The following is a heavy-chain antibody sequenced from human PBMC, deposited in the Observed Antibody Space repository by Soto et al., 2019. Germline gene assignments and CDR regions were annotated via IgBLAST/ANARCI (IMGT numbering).Heavy chain of an antibody. Sequence: SETLSLTCTVSGGSISSSSYYWGWIRQPPGKGLEWIGSIYYSGSTYYNPSLKSRVTISVDTSKNQFSLKLSSVTAADTAVYYCVGLRFLEWLFDYWGQGTLVTVS. D-gene: IGHD3-3*01. J-gene: IGHJ4*02. V-gene: IGHV4-39*01. CDR3: VGLRFLEWLFDY. CDR2: IYYSGST. CDR1: GGSISSSSYY.